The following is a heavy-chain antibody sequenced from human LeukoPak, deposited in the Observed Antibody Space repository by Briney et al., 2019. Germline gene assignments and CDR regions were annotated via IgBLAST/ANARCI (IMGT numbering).Heavy chain of an antibody. CDR1: GFTFSSYG. CDR3: ARDFRVPAYEGGVVGYFDH. V-gene: IGHV3-33*01. J-gene: IGHJ4*02. Sequence: PGGSLRLSCAASGFTFSSYGMHWVRQAPGKGLEWVAVIWYDGINKYYADSVKGRFTISRDNSKNTLYVEMNSLRAEDTAVYYCARDFRVPAYEGGVVGYFDHWGQGTLVTVSS. D-gene: IGHD3-16*01. CDR2: IWYDGINK.